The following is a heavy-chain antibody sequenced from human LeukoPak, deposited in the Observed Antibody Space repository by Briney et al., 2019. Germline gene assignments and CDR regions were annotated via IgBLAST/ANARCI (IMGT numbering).Heavy chain of an antibody. J-gene: IGHJ6*02. CDR2: IYYSGST. CDR1: DGSVSNGSYY. Sequence: SETLSLTCTVSDGSVSNGSYYWSWIRQPPGKGLEWIGHIYYSGSTNNNPSLKSRVTISIDTSKNQFSLKLSSVTAADGAVYYCARVRRNYYGMDVWGQGTTVTVSS. CDR3: ARVRRNYYGMDV. V-gene: IGHV4-61*01.